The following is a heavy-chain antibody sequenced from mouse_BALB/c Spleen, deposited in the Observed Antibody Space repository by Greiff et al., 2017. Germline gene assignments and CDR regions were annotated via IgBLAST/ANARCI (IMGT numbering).Heavy chain of an antibody. CDR2: ISYSGST. J-gene: IGHJ4*01. CDR1: GDSITSGY. Sequence: EVQLQESGPSLVKPSQTLSLTCSVTGDSITSGYWNWIRKFPGNKLEYMGYISYSGSTYYNPSLKSRISITRDTSKNQYYLQLNSVTTEDTATYYCARWGLELGSYAMDYWGQGTSVTVSS. D-gene: IGHD4-1*01. CDR3: ARWGLELGSYAMDY. V-gene: IGHV3-8*02.